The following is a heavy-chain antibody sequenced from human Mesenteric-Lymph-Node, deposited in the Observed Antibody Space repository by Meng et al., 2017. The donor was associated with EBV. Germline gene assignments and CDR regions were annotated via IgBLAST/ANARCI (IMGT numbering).Heavy chain of an antibody. V-gene: IGHV1-18*01. CDR1: GYIFISYG. Sequence: QVQLVQSGAEVKKPGASVKASCKASGYIFISYGISWVRQAPGQGLEWMGWISVYNGNTNYAQRFQGRVTMTTDTSTSTAYMELRSLRSDDTAVYYCARDGGGEYSGYDRYSQYWGQGTLGTVAS. CDR2: ISVYNGNT. J-gene: IGHJ1*01. D-gene: IGHD5-12*01. CDR3: ARDGGGEYSGYDRYSQY.